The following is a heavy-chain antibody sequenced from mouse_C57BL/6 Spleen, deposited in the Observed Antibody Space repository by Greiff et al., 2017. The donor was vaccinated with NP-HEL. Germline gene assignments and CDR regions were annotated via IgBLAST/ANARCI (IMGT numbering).Heavy chain of an antibody. CDR2: IYPGSGNT. CDR3: ARNGDYDDYAMDY. Sequence: VQLQQSGAELVRPGASVKLSCKASGYTFTDYYINWVKQRPGQGLEWIARIYPGSGNTYYNEKFKGKATLTAEKSSSTAYMQLSSLTSEDSAVYFCARNGDYDDYAMDYWGQGTSVTVSS. CDR1: GYTFTDYY. V-gene: IGHV1-76*01. J-gene: IGHJ4*01. D-gene: IGHD2-4*01.